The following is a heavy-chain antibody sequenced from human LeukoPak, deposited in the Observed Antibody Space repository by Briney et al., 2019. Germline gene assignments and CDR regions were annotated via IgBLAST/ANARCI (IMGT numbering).Heavy chain of an antibody. V-gene: IGHV4-59*01. D-gene: IGHD2-2*01. CDR2: IYYSGST. CDR3: ARDSAVVPAAAGDAFDI. CDR1: GESFSGYY. J-gene: IGHJ3*02. Sequence: PSETLSLTCAVYGESFSGYYWSWIRQPPGKGLEWIGYIYYSGSTNYNPSLKSRVTISVDTSKNQFSLKLSSVTAADTAVYYCARDSAVVPAAAGDAFDIWGQGTMVTVSS.